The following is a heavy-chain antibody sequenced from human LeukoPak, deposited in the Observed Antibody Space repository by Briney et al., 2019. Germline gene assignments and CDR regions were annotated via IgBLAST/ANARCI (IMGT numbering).Heavy chain of an antibody. J-gene: IGHJ4*02. CDR3: AKGSYYDSSGSFYFDY. CDR2: ISGSGDNT. CDR1: GFTFSSYA. D-gene: IGHD3-22*01. V-gene: IGHV3-23*01. Sequence: GGSLRLSCAASGFTFSSYAMSWVRQAPEKGLEWVSGISGSGDNTYYADSVKGRFTISRDNSKNTLYVQVNSLGTEDTAAYYCAKGSYYDSSGSFYFDYWGQGTLVTVSS.